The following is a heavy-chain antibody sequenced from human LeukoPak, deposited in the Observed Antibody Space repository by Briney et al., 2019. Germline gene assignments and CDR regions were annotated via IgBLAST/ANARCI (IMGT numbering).Heavy chain of an antibody. CDR2: ISGSGGST. Sequence: GGSLRLSCAASGFTFSSNAMCWVRQAPGKGLEWVSAISGSGGSTYYADSVKGRFTISRDNSKNTLYLQMNSLRAEDTAVYYCAKGLKWELPFDYWGQGTLVTVSS. V-gene: IGHV3-23*01. D-gene: IGHD1-26*01. CDR3: AKGLKWELPFDY. J-gene: IGHJ4*02. CDR1: GFTFSSNA.